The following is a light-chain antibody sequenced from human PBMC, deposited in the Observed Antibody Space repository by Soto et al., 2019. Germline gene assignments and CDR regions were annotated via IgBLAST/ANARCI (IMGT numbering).Light chain of an antibody. V-gene: IGKV1-39*01. CDR2: AAS. J-gene: IGKJ1*01. Sequence: DIQMTQSPSSLSASVGDRVTITCRASQSISRYLNWYQQKPGKAPKLLIYAASSLQSGVPSRFSGSGSGTAFTLTISSLQPEDFATYYCQQSYSTPPWTFGQGTKVEIK. CDR1: QSISRY. CDR3: QQSYSTPPWT.